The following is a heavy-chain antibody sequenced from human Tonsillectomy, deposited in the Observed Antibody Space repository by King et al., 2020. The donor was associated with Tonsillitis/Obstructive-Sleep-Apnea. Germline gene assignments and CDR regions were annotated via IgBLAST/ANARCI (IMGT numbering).Heavy chain of an antibody. V-gene: IGHV3-9*01. CDR2: INWNSGSI. J-gene: IGHJ6*03. D-gene: IGHD6-19*01. CDR1: GFTFDDYA. CDR3: AKDYGSGSSGWTFYNYYMDV. Sequence: VQLVESGGGLEQPGRSLRISCVASGFTFDDYAMHWVRQAPGKGLEWVSGINWNSGSIGYADSVKGRFTISRDNVKNTLYLQMNSLRPEDTALYYCAKDYGSGSSGWTFYNYYMDVWGIGSMVTVS.